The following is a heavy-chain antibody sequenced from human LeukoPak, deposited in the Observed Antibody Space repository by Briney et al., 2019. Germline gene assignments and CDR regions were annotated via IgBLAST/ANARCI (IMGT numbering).Heavy chain of an antibody. D-gene: IGHD3-3*01. CDR3: ANYRSDYDFWSGYFDY. J-gene: IGHJ4*02. Sequence: GGSLRLSCAASGFTFSSYAMSWVRQAPGKGLEWVSAISGSGGSTYYADSVKGRFTISRDNSKNTMYLQMNSLRAEDTAVYYCANYRSDYDFWSGYFDYWGQGTLVTVSS. V-gene: IGHV3-23*01. CDR1: GFTFSSYA. CDR2: ISGSGGST.